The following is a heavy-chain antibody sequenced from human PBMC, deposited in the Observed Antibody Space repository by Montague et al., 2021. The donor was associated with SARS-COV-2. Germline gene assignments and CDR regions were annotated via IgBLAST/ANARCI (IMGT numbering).Heavy chain of an antibody. CDR3: ARGVYDYSNYVNRFDP. CDR1: GFTFSSYD. D-gene: IGHD4-11*01. Sequence: SLRLSCAASGFTFSSYDTHWVRQATGKGLEWVSAIGTAGDTYYPGSVKGRFTISRENAKNSLYLQMNSLRAGDTAVYYCARGVYDYSNYVNRFDPWGQGTLVTVSS. J-gene: IGHJ5*02. V-gene: IGHV3-13*04. CDR2: IGTAGDT.